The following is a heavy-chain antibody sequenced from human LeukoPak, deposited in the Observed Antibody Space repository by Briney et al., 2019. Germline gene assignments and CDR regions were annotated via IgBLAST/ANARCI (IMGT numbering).Heavy chain of an antibody. Sequence: PSETLSLTCAVSGGSLSSGNWWTWVRQSPGKGLEWIGEIHHGGTTNYNPSLKSRVTISVDTSKNQFSLKLSSVTAADTAVYYCARGLTGFYYYYMDVWGKGTTVTVSS. CDR1: GGSLSSGNW. CDR2: IHHGGTT. V-gene: IGHV4-4*02. D-gene: IGHD3-9*01. J-gene: IGHJ6*03. CDR3: ARGLTGFYYYYMDV.